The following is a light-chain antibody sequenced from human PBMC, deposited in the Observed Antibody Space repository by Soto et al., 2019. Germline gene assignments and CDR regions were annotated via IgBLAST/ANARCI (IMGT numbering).Light chain of an antibody. Sequence: EIVLTQSPATVYFSQVERATLSCRVSQSISYYLAWYQQKPGQAPRLLIYDAINRATGIPGRFRGSGSGTDFTLTISSLEPEDFAVYYCQQRSDWPSTFGQGTKV. J-gene: IGKJ1*01. CDR2: DAI. CDR1: QSISYY. CDR3: QQRSDWPST. V-gene: IGKV3-11*01.